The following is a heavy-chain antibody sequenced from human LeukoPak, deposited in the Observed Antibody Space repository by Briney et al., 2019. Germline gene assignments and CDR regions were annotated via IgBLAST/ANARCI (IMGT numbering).Heavy chain of an antibody. Sequence: GSLRLSCAASGFTVSSNYMSWVRQAPGKGLEWVSVIYSGGSTYYADSVKGRFTISRDNAKNSLYLQMNSLRAEDTAVYYCAKSSGSYGFDYWGQGTLVTVSS. CDR3: AKSSGSYGFDY. V-gene: IGHV3-66*01. CDR2: IYSGGST. D-gene: IGHD1-26*01. J-gene: IGHJ4*02. CDR1: GFTVSSNY.